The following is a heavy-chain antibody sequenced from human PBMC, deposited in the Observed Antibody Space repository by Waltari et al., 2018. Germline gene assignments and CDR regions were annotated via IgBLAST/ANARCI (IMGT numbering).Heavy chain of an antibody. CDR2: ISGSASAS. CDR3: AIDLGYFTS. D-gene: IGHD2-8*01. CDR1: GFIFSSYA. V-gene: IGHV3-23*01. J-gene: IGHJ5*02. Sequence: VQLLESGGGLVQPGGSLRLACEGSGFIFSSYAMSWVRQAPGKGLEWVAAISGSASASFYADSVKGRFSISRDNSKNTLFLQVNSLRADDTAIYYCAIDLGYFTSWGPGTLVTVSS.